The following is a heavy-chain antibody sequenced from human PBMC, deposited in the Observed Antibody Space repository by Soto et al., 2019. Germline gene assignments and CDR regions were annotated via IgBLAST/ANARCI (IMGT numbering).Heavy chain of an antibody. CDR1: GGTFSSYA. CDR3: ARDNNWNSRDKHWFDP. V-gene: IGHV1-69*06. D-gene: IGHD1-7*01. J-gene: IGHJ5*02. CDR2: IIPIFGTA. Sequence: AASVKVSCKASGGTFSSYAISWVRQAPGQGLEWMGGIIPIFGTANYAQKFQGRVTITADKSTSTAYMELSSLRSEDTAVYYCARDNNWNSRDKHWFDPWGQGTLVTVSS.